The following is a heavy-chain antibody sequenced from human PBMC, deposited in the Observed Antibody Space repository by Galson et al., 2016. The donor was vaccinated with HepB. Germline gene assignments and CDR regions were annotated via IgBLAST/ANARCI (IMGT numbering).Heavy chain of an antibody. V-gene: IGHV3-15*01. CDR3: SPGGRRSVLIDY. CDR2: IKSKTEGGTT. D-gene: IGHD2/OR15-2a*01. CDR1: GFTFSNAW. Sequence: SLRLSCAASGFTFSNAWMNWVRQAPGKGLEWVGRIKSKTEGGTTDYAAPVKGRFTISRDDSKNTPYLQMNSLKTEDTGIYYCSPGGRRSVLIDYWGQGTLVTVSS. J-gene: IGHJ4*02.